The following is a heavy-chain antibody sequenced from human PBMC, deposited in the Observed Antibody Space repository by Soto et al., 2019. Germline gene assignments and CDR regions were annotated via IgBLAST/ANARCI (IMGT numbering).Heavy chain of an antibody. CDR2: ISSSSSYI. J-gene: IGHJ3*02. Sequence: SVGSLRLSCAASGFTFSSYSMNWVRQAPGKGLEWVSSISSSSSYIYYADSVKGRFTISRDSAKNSLYLQMNSLRAEDTAVYYCASKRTMIVGDAFDIWGQGTMVIVSS. CDR3: ASKRTMIVGDAFDI. CDR1: GFTFSSYS. V-gene: IGHV3-21*01. D-gene: IGHD3-22*01.